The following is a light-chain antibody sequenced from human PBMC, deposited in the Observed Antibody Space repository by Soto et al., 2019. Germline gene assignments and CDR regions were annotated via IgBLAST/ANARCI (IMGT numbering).Light chain of an antibody. CDR2: DSS. J-gene: IGKJ2*01. CDR1: QSVSTN. V-gene: IGKV3D-15*01. Sequence: EVVMTQSPATLSVSPGERATVSCRAIQSVSTNLAWSQQRPGQAPRLLIYDSSTRATGIPARFSGSGSGTEFTLTITSLQSEDFGVDYCQQYNHWPRTFGRGTELLIK. CDR3: QQYNHWPRT.